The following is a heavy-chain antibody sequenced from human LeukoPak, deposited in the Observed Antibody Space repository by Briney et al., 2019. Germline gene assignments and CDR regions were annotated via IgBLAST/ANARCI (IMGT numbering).Heavy chain of an antibody. V-gene: IGHV3-23*01. D-gene: IGHD2-21*01. Sequence: GGTLRLSCAASGFTFSSYGMSWVRQAPGEGLEWVSAISGSGGSTYYADSVKGRFTISRDNSKNTLYLQMNSLRVEDTALYYCAKDRAYGQFLWGNDYWGQGTLVTVSS. CDR1: GFTFSSYG. CDR2: ISGSGGST. CDR3: AKDRAYGQFLWGNDY. J-gene: IGHJ4*02.